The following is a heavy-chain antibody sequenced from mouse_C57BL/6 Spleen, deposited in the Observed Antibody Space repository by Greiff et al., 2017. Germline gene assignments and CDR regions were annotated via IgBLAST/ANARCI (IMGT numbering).Heavy chain of an antibody. V-gene: IGHV1-69*01. J-gene: IGHJ3*01. CDR2: IDPSDSYT. Sequence: QVQLQQPGAELVMPGASVKLSCKASGYTFTSYWMHWVKQRPGQGLEWIGEIDPSDSYTNYNQKFKGKSTLTVDKSSSTAYMQLSSLTSEDSAVYYCARGGWDGGFAYWGQGTLVTVSA. CDR1: GYTFTSYW. CDR3: ARGGWDGGFAY. D-gene: IGHD4-1*01.